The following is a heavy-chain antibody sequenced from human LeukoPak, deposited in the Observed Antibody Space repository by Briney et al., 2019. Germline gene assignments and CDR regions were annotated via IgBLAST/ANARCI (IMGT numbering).Heavy chain of an antibody. V-gene: IGHV3-7*01. J-gene: IGHJ3*02. CDR3: ARGGSAIDI. D-gene: IGHD1-26*01. CDR1: GFTFSSYW. CDR2: IKHDGSAK. Sequence: HPGGSLRLPCAASGFTFSSYWMTWGRQAPGKGPEWVANIKHDGSAKYYVDSVKGRFTLSRDNAKNSLYLQMDSLRAEDTAVYHCARGGSAIDIWGQGTMVTVSP.